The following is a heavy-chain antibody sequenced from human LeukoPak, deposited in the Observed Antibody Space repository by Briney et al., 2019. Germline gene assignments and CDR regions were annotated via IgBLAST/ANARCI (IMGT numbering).Heavy chain of an antibody. V-gene: IGHV3-23*01. D-gene: IGHD3-10*01. CDR2: VSAGGGTT. J-gene: IGHJ4*02. CDR3: AARTAVLLYFGELF. Sequence: GGSLRLSCAASGFTFTNNAMSWVRQAPGKGLEWVSVVSAGGGTTYYADSVKGRFTISRDNSRNTLYLQMSSLGSEDTAVYYCAARTAVLLYFGELFGGQGTLVTVSS. CDR1: GFTFTNNA.